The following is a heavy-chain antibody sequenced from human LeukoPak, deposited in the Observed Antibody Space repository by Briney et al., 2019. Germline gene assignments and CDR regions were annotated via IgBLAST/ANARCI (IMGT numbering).Heavy chain of an antibody. J-gene: IGHJ6*03. Sequence: TSETLSLTCSVYGASFSDYYWTWIRQPPGKGLEWIGEINHSGNSEYNPSLKSRVTISADTSKNQFSLKLSSVTAADTAVYYCARVPRSYYYYYYMDVWGKGTTVTVSS. CDR2: INHSGNS. V-gene: IGHV4-34*01. CDR3: ARVPRSYYYYYYMDV. CDR1: GASFSDYY.